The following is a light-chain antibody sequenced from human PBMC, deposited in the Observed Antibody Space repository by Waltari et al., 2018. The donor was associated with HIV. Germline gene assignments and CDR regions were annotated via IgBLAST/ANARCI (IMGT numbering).Light chain of an antibody. J-gene: IGLJ3*02. CDR3: SSYTSISTLV. V-gene: IGLV2-14*01. Sequence: QSALTQPASVSGSPGPSITISCTGTSSDVGRYDYVSWYQQHPGKAPKFMIYEVSNRPSGVSNRFSGSKSGNTASLTISGLQAEDEADYYCSSYTSISTLVFGGGTKLTVL. CDR2: EVS. CDR1: SSDVGRYDY.